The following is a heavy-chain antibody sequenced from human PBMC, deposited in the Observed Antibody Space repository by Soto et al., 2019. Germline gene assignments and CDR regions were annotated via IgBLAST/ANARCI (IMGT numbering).Heavy chain of an antibody. D-gene: IGHD3-10*01. CDR3: ARDLPLWFGELSPNNNWFDP. CDR1: GYTFTSYG. CDR2: ISAYNGNT. Sequence: ASVKVSFKASGYTFTSYGISGVRQAPGQGLEWMGWISAYNGNTNYAQMLQGRVTMTTDTSTSTAYMELRSLRSDDTAVYYCARDLPLWFGELSPNNNWFDPWGQGTLVTVSS. J-gene: IGHJ5*02. V-gene: IGHV1-18*01.